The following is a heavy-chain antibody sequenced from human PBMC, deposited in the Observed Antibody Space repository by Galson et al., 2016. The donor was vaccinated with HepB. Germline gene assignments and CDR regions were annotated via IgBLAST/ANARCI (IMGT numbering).Heavy chain of an antibody. J-gene: IGHJ3*02. CDR3: ASIRVGATLVGAFDI. V-gene: IGHV3-74*01. CDR2: INSDGSST. CDR1: GFNFRNFA. Sequence: SLRLSCAASGFNFRNFAMSWVRQAAGKGLVWVSRINSDGSSTNYAVSVKGRFTISRGNAKNTLYLQMNSLRAEDTAVYYCASIRVGATLVGAFDIWGQGTMVTVSS. D-gene: IGHD1-26*01.